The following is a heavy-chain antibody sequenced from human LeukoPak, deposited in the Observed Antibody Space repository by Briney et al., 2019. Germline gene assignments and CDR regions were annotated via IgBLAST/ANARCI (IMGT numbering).Heavy chain of an antibody. D-gene: IGHD1-26*01. CDR3: ATIVGALGGAFDI. Sequence: GGSLRLSCAASGFTFSNSAMSWVRQAPGKGLEYVSGITNTGGSTYYTDSVKGRFTISRDNSKKTLHLQMNSLRAEDTAVYYCATIVGALGGAFDIWGQGTMVTVSS. CDR2: ITNTGGST. V-gene: IGHV3-23*01. CDR1: GFTFSNSA. J-gene: IGHJ3*02.